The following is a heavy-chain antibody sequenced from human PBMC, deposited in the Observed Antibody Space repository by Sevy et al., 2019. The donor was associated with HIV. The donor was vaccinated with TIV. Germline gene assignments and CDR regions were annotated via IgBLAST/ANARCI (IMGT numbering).Heavy chain of an antibody. J-gene: IGHJ6*02. CDR3: ATLDFWSDHPFYGTDV. Sequence: ASVKVSCKVSRYSLSEISMHWVRQAPGKGLEWMGGFDPEDGETIYAQKFQGRVTMTEDTSTDTAYMELRRLTSEDTAVYYCATLDFWSDHPFYGTDVWGQGTTVTISS. V-gene: IGHV1-24*01. CDR1: RYSLSEIS. CDR2: FDPEDGET. D-gene: IGHD3-3*01.